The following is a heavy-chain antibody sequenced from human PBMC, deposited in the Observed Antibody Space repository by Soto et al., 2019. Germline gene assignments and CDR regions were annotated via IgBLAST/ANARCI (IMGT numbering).Heavy chain of an antibody. CDR3: ARQRGQQPYYYYGMDV. D-gene: IGHD6-13*01. CDR2: IYYSGST. CDR1: GGSISSSSYY. Sequence: PSDTLSLTCTVSGGSISSSSYYWGWIRQPPGKGLEWIGSIYYSGSTYYNPSLKSRVTISVDTSKNQFSLKLSSVTAADTAVYYCARQRGQQPYYYYGMDVWGQGTTVTVSS. V-gene: IGHV4-39*01. J-gene: IGHJ6*02.